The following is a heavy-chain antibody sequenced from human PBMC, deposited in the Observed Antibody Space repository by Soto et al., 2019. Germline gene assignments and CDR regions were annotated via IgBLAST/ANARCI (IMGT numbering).Heavy chain of an antibody. CDR3: ARDLLHYDFWSGYSAYFYYGMDA. V-gene: IGHV3-48*03. J-gene: IGHJ6*02. CDR2: ISDSGRTI. CDR1: GFTFSSYE. Sequence: GGSLRLSCSASGFTFSSYEMNWVRQAPGKGLEWVSYISDSGRTIYYADSVKGRFTVSRDDAQNSVYLQMDSLRAEDTAVYYCARDLLHYDFWSGYSAYFYYGMDAWGPGTTVTVSS. D-gene: IGHD3-3*01.